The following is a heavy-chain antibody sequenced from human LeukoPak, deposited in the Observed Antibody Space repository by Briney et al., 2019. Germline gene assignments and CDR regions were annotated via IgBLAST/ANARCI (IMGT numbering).Heavy chain of an antibody. CDR3: AKAGARYFHSNGLYAFDV. J-gene: IGHJ3*01. CDR2: IYYSGST. CDR1: GDSVSSTGYY. V-gene: IGHV4-39*01. Sequence: SETLSLTCTVSGDSVSSTGYYWGWIRQPPGKGLEWIGTIYYSGSTYYNPSLKSRVTMSEDTSRNQFSLRLSSVNAADTAVYYCAKAGARYFHSNGLYAFDVWGQGTMVTVSS. D-gene: IGHD3-22*01.